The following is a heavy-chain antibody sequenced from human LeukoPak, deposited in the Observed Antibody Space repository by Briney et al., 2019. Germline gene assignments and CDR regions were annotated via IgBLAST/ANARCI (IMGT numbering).Heavy chain of an antibody. CDR1: GFTFSSYD. V-gene: IGHV3-13*01. CDR3: ARADLRGYSLDY. J-gene: IGHJ4*02. D-gene: IGHD5-18*01. Sequence: PGGSLRLSCAASGFTFSSYDMHWVRQTTGRGLGWVSGIGTAGGTYSPGSVKGRFTISRENAKNSLYLQMNSLRAGDTAVYYCARADLRGYSLDYWGQGTLVTVSS. CDR2: IGTAGGT.